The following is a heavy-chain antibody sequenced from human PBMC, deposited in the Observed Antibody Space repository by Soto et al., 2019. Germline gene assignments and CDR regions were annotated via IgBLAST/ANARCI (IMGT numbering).Heavy chain of an antibody. CDR2: ISFDGSLK. CDR1: GFTFDSHT. D-gene: IGHD6-13*01. V-gene: IGHV3-30*04. Sequence: QVQLVESGGGVVRPGRSLRLSCTASGFTFDSHTMHWVRQSPGKGQEWVALISFDGSLKYDSDSVKGRFSISRDNSKNPVFVEMNSLRPEDTAVYYCARTYSSSWNYLDYWGQGVQVIVSS. J-gene: IGHJ4*02. CDR3: ARTYSSSWNYLDY.